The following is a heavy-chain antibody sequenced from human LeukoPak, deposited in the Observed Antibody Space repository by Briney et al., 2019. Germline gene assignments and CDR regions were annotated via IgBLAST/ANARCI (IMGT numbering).Heavy chain of an antibody. Sequence: SETLSLTCAVSGGSISSYYWSWIRQPPGKGLEWIGYIYYSGSTNYNPSLKSRVTISVDTSKNQFSLKLSSVTAADTAVYYCAREVASAGLDYWGQGTLVTVSS. CDR3: AREVASAGLDY. CDR1: GGSISSYY. J-gene: IGHJ4*02. V-gene: IGHV4-59*01. D-gene: IGHD5-12*01. CDR2: IYYSGST.